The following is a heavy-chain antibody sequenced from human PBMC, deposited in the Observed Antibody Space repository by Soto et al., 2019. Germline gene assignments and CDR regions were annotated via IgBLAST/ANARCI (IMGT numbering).Heavy chain of an antibody. J-gene: IGHJ4*02. CDR3: ASSSLALTGYDPGYFDY. CDR2: IYYSGST. D-gene: IGHD3-9*01. V-gene: IGHV4-39*01. Sequence: QLQLQESGPGLVKPSETLSLTCTVSGGSISSSSYYWGWIRQPPGKGLEWIGSIYYSGSTYYNPSLKSRVTISVDTSKNQFSLKLSSVTAADTAVYYCASSSLALTGYDPGYFDYWGQGTLVTVSS. CDR1: GGSISSSSYY.